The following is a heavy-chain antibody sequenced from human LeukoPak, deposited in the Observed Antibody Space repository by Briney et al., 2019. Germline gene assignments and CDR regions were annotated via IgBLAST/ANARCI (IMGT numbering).Heavy chain of an antibody. D-gene: IGHD3-10*01. CDR1: GGSISSSSYY. CDR3: ARVFTYGSGSYVDY. Sequence: PSETLSLTCTVSGGSISSSSYYWGWIRQPPGKGLEWIGYIYYSGSTNYNPSLKSRVTISVDTSKNQFSLKLSSVTAADTAVYYCARVFTYGSGSYVDYWGQGTLVTVSS. V-gene: IGHV4-61*05. CDR2: IYYSGST. J-gene: IGHJ4*02.